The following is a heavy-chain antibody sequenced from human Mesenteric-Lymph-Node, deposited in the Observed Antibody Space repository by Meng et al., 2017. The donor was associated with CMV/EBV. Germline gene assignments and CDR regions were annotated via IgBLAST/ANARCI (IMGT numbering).Heavy chain of an antibody. CDR2: IRDNGSQG. V-gene: IGHV3-7*01. CDR3: VRGIQSWLSGMDV. J-gene: IGHJ6*02. CDR1: GFTFASRW. D-gene: IGHD5-18*01. Sequence: GESLKISCVGSGFTFASRWMSWVRQSPVKGLEWVATIRDNGSQGFYVDSVKGRFTISRDNAKNALYLQMNSLRAEDTAVYYCVRGIQSWLSGMDVWGQGTTVTVSS.